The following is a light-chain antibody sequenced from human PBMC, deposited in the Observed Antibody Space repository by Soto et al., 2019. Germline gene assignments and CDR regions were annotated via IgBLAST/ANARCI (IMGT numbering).Light chain of an antibody. CDR3: SSYAGSNNLV. CDR1: SSDVGGYNY. V-gene: IGLV2-8*01. J-gene: IGLJ2*01. Sequence: QSVLTQPPHASGSPGQSVTISCTGTSSDVGGYNYVSWSQQHPGKAPKLLIYEVSKRPSGVPDRFSGSKSGNTASLTVSGLQAEDEADYYCSSYAGSNNLVFGGGTQLTVL. CDR2: EVS.